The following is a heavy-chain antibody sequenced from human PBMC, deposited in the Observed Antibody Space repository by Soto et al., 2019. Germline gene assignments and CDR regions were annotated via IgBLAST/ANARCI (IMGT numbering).Heavy chain of an antibody. J-gene: IGHJ5*02. CDR1: GFTFSNAW. D-gene: IGHD6-19*01. CDR2: IKSKTDGGTT. Sequence: GGSLRLSCAASGFTFSNAWMNWVRQAPGKGLEWVGRIKSKTDGGTTDDAAPVKGRFAISRDDSKNTLYLQMNSLKTENTAVYYCTTVSPARRTEYSSGWTSWGQGTLVTVSS. V-gene: IGHV3-15*07. CDR3: TTVSPARRTEYSSGWTS.